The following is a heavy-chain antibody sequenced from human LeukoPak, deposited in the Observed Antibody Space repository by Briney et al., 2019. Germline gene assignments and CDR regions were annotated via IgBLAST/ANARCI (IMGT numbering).Heavy chain of an antibody. V-gene: IGHV4-30-4*01. D-gene: IGHD4-17*01. J-gene: IGHJ3*02. CDR3: ARGDGDYAAFDI. Sequence: SQTLSLTCTVSGGSISSGDYYWSWNRQPPGMGLEWMGYIYNSGSTYNNPSLKSRVTISVDTSKNQFSLKLSSVTAADTAVYYCARGDGDYAAFDIWGQGTMVTVSS. CDR2: IYNSGST. CDR1: GGSISSGDYY.